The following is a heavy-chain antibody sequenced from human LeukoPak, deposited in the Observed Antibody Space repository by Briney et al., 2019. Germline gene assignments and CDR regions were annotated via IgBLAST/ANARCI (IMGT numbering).Heavy chain of an antibody. V-gene: IGHV3-7*01. Sequence: GGSLRLSRAASGFTFSSYWMSWVRQAPGKGLEWVANIKQDGSEKYYVDSVKGRFTISRDNAKNSLYLQMNSLRAEDTAVYYCARERYFDWYNYYYMDVWGKGTTVTVSS. J-gene: IGHJ6*03. D-gene: IGHD3-9*01. CDR2: IKQDGSEK. CDR1: GFTFSSYW. CDR3: ARERYFDWYNYYYMDV.